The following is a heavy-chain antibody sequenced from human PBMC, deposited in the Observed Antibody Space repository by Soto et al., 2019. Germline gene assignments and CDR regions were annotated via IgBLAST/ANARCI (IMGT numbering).Heavy chain of an antibody. CDR1: GASINTHY. J-gene: IGHJ4*02. V-gene: IGHV4-59*11. Sequence: SETLSLTCTVSGASINTHYWSWIRQPPGKGLEWIGQVFYSGSTNYNPSLKSRVTISIDTSTKQFSLKLTSVTAADTAVYYCARSFMVPVEFFDYWGQGTLVTVPQ. D-gene: IGHD3-10*01. CDR3: ARSFMVPVEFFDY. CDR2: VFYSGST.